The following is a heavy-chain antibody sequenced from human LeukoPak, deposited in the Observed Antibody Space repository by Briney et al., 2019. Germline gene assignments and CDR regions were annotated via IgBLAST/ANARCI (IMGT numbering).Heavy chain of an antibody. CDR3: ARGNGYGDSDY. Sequence: SRTLSLTCTVSGGSISSGNYYWSWIRQPPGKGLEWIGYMDYSGSTYYNPSLKSRVTISVDTSKNQFSLKLSSVTAADTAVYYCARGNGYGDSDYWGQGTLVTVSS. CDR1: GGSISSGNYY. CDR2: MDYSGST. D-gene: IGHD4-17*01. J-gene: IGHJ4*02. V-gene: IGHV4-30-4*01.